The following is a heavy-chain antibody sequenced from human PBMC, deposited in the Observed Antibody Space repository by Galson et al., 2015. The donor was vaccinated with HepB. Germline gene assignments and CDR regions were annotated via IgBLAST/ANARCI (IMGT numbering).Heavy chain of an antibody. J-gene: IGHJ4*02. CDR3: ARDLAGGSCHFDY. CDR1: GFTFSDYY. Sequence: SLRLSCAASGFTFSDYYMSWIRQAPGKGLEWVSYISSSSSYTNYADSVKGRFTISRDNAKNSLYLQMNSLRAEDTAVYYCARDLAGGSCHFDYWGQGTLVTVSS. D-gene: IGHD1-26*01. CDR2: ISSSSSYT. V-gene: IGHV3-11*05.